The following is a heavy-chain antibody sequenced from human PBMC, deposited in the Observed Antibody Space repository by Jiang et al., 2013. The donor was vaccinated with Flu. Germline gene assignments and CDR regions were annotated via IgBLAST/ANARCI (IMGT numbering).Heavy chain of an antibody. CDR1: GGSISSYY. D-gene: IGHD2-15*01. Sequence: PGLVKPSETLSLTCTVSGGSISSYYWSWIRQPPGKGLEWIGYIYYSGSTNYNPSLKSRVTISVDTSKNQFSLKLSSVTAADTAVYYCARVYCSGGSCYRGLFDYWGQGTLVTVSS. CDR3: ARVYCSGGSCYRGLFDY. J-gene: IGHJ4*02. V-gene: IGHV4-59*01. CDR2: IYYSGST.